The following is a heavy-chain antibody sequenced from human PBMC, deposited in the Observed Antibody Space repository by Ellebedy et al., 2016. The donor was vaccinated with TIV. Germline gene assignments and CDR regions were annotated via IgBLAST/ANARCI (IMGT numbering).Heavy chain of an antibody. V-gene: IGHV3-23*01. CDR3: ATPGYSFGYFDY. J-gene: IGHJ4*02. CDR1: GFIFTNYD. D-gene: IGHD5-18*01. CDR2: ISKSGAST. Sequence: GGSLRLSXAASGFIFTNYDMSWVRQAPGKGLEWVSGISKSGASTYYADSLKGRFTISRDNSMDTLYLQMDSLSADDTALYYCATPGYSFGYFDYWGQGTLVTVSS.